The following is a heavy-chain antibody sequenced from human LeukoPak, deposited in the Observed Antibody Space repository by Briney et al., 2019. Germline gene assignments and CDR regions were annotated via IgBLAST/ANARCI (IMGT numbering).Heavy chain of an antibody. Sequence: ASVKVSCKASGYTFTSYYMHWVRQAPGQGLEWMGIINPSGGSTSYAQKFQGRVTMTRDTSTSTVYMELRSLRSDDTAVYYCARRGVGYCSSTSCYNWFDPWGQGTLVTVSS. J-gene: IGHJ5*02. V-gene: IGHV1-46*01. CDR1: GYTFTSYY. CDR2: INPSGGST. D-gene: IGHD2-2*01. CDR3: ARRGVGYCSSTSCYNWFDP.